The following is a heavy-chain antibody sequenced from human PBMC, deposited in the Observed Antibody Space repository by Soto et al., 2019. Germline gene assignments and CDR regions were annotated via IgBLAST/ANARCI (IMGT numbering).Heavy chain of an antibody. CDR3: ASLFGNSWLDS. CDR2: TYYRSKWDE. Sequence: QVQLQQSGPGLLKPSQTLSLTCAISGDSVSTNSATWDWIRQSPSRGLEWLGRTYYRSKWDEDYVAAEKGRMNINLDTSNNQVSQHLDSVTPDDTAVYYCASLFGNSWLDSWGQGTLVTVSS. J-gene: IGHJ5*01. CDR1: GDSVSTNSAT. D-gene: IGHD3-10*01. V-gene: IGHV6-1*01.